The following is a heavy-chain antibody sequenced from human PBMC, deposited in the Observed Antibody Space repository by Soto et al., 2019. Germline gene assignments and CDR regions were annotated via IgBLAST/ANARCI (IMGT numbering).Heavy chain of an antibody. Sequence: GGSLRLSCAASGFTFSSYAMSWVRQAPGKGLEWVSAISGSGGSTYYADSVKGRFTISKDNSKNTLYLQMNSLRAEDTAVYYCAKADSGRFRYYFDYWGQGTLVTVSS. D-gene: IGHD1-26*01. V-gene: IGHV3-23*01. CDR2: ISGSGGST. CDR1: GFTFSSYA. J-gene: IGHJ4*02. CDR3: AKADSGRFRYYFDY.